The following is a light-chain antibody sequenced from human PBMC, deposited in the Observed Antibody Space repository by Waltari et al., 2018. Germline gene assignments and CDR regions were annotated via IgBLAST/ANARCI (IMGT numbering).Light chain of an antibody. CDR3: QQYSGYSQT. CDR1: QSISSW. CDR2: TAS. Sequence: DIQMTQSPSTLSASVGDRVTLTCRASQSISSWLAWYQQKPGKAPKLLTYTASGLENGVPSRFSGSGSGTECTLTISSLQPDDFATYFCQQYSGYSQTFGQGTKVEI. J-gene: IGKJ1*01. V-gene: IGKV1-5*03.